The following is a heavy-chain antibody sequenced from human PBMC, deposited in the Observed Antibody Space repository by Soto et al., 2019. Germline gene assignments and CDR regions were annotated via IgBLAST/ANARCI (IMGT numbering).Heavy chain of an antibody. J-gene: IGHJ6*03. Sequence: GGSLRLSCAASGFTFSDYYMSWIRQAPGKGLERVSFICCSGSTIYYADSVKGRFTISRDNAKNSLYLQMNSLRAEDTAVYYCARDHQPVVVPAAMYYYYYMDVWGKGTTVTVSS. CDR1: GFTFSDYY. CDR2: ICCSGSTI. CDR3: ARDHQPVVVPAAMYYYYYMDV. D-gene: IGHD2-2*01. V-gene: IGHV3-11*01.